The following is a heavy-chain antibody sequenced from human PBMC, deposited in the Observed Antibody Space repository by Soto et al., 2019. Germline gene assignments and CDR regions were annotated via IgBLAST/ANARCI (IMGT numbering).Heavy chain of an antibody. CDR1: GFPFSHYA. CDR2: ISGSGNDA. CDR3: GKERRGSGWFVCDYWGQGELVTVSSGKVSGSHYATLNYYYGMDV. V-gene: IGHV3-23*01. J-gene: IGHJ6*02. Sequence: GGSLRLSCAASGFPFSHYAMSWVRQAPGKGLEWVSAISGSGNDASYADSVRGRFTISRDNSRDTLYLQMNSLRADDTAVYYCGKERRGSGWFVCDYWGQGELVTVSSGKVSGSHYATLNYYYGMDVWGQGTTVTVS. D-gene: IGHD3-10*01.